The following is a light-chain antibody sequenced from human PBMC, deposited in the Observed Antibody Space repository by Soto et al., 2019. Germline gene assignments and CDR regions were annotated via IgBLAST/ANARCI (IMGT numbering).Light chain of an antibody. J-gene: IGKJ3*01. CDR3: QHYDNSPPSVT. V-gene: IGKV3-20*01. CDR1: QSVSSDY. Sequence: EIVLTQSPDTLSLSPGERATLSCRASQSVSSDYLVWYQQKPGQAPRLLIYGASRRATGIPDRFSGSGSGTDFILTISRLEPEDFAVYSCQHYDNSPPSVTFGPGTKVDIK. CDR2: GAS.